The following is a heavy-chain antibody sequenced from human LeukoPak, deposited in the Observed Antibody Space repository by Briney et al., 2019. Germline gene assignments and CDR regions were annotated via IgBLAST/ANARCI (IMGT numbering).Heavy chain of an antibody. CDR2: IKQDGSEK. D-gene: IGHD4-17*01. J-gene: IGHJ4*02. Sequence: GGSLRLSCAASGFTFSSYWMSWGRQAPGKGLEWVANIKQDGSEKYYVDSVKGRFTISRDNAKNSLFLQMNSLRAEDTAVYYCAKFPLTSTGFFDYWGQGTLVTVSS. CDR1: GFTFSSYW. V-gene: IGHV3-7*01. CDR3: AKFPLTSTGFFDY.